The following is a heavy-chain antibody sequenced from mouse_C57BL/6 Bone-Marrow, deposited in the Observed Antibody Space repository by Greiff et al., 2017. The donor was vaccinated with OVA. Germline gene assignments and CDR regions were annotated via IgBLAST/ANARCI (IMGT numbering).Heavy chain of an antibody. J-gene: IGHJ1*03. Sequence: EVHLVESGGGLVQPGGSLSLSCAASGFTFTDYYMSWVRQPPGKALEWLGFIRNKANGYTTEYSASVKGRFTISRDNSQSILYLQMNALRAEDSATYYCARYYDGYPYWYFDVWGTGTTVTVAS. D-gene: IGHD2-3*01. CDR2: IRNKANGYTT. V-gene: IGHV7-3*01. CDR3: ARYYDGYPYWYFDV. CDR1: GFTFTDYY.